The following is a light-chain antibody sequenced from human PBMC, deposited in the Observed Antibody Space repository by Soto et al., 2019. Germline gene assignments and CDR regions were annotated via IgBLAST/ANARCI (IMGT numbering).Light chain of an antibody. J-gene: IGLJ1*01. Sequence: QSALTQPASVSGSPGQSITISCTGTSSDVGSYNLVSWYQQHPGKDPKLMIYEVSKRPSGVSNRFSGSKSGNTASLTISGLQADDEAAYYCCSYEGSSTFYVFGTGTKLTVL. CDR2: EVS. CDR3: CSYEGSSTFYV. V-gene: IGLV2-23*02. CDR1: SSDVGSYNL.